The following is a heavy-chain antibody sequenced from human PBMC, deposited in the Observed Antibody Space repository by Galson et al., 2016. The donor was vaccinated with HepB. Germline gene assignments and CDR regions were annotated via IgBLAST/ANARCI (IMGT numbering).Heavy chain of an antibody. CDR1: EYDFISYW. Sequence: QSGAEVKKPGESLKISCKASEYDFISYWIGWVRQMPGKGLEWMGIIFPGDSDTRYSPSFQGQVTISADKSSSTAYLQWSSLKASDTAMYYCARHNHDGELFPPYYHGMDVWGQGTTVTVSS. V-gene: IGHV5-51*01. J-gene: IGHJ6*02. D-gene: IGHD3-10*01. CDR2: IFPGDSDT. CDR3: ARHNHDGELFPPYYHGMDV.